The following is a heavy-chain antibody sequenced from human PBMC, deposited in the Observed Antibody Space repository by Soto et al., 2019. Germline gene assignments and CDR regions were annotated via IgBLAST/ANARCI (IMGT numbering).Heavy chain of an antibody. J-gene: IGHJ6*02. D-gene: IGHD2-15*01. Sequence: QVQLVESGGGVVQPGRSLRLSCAASGFTFSSYAMHWVRQAPGKGLEWVAVISYDGSNKYYADSVKGRFTISRDNSKNTLYLKMNSLRAEDTAVYYCASELAGTPYYFYGMDVWGQGTTVTVSS. CDR2: ISYDGSNK. CDR1: GFTFSSYA. V-gene: IGHV3-30-3*01. CDR3: ASELAGTPYYFYGMDV.